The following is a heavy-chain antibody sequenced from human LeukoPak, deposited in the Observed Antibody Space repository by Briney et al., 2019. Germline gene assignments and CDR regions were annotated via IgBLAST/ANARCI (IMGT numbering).Heavy chain of an antibody. Sequence: SETLSLTCTVSGYFISSGYYWGWIRQPPGKGLEWIGSIYHSGSTYYNPSLKSRVTISVDTSKNQFSLKLSSVTAADTAVYYCASQNYWGQGTLVTVSS. CDR1: GYFISSGYY. CDR3: ASQNY. CDR2: IYHSGST. V-gene: IGHV4-38-2*02. J-gene: IGHJ4*02.